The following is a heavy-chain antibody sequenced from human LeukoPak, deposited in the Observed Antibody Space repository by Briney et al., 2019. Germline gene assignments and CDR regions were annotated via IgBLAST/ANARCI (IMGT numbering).Heavy chain of an antibody. V-gene: IGHV5-51*01. D-gene: IGHD3-10*01. CDR3: ARYYYGSGSYYSFDP. J-gene: IGHJ5*02. Sequence: GESLKISCKGSAVTFNNYWIGWVRQLPGKGLEWMGIIYPGDSDTRYSPSFQGQVTISADKSISTAYLQWSSLKASDTAMYYCARYYYGSGSYYSFDPWGQGTLVTVSS. CDR1: AVTFNNYW. CDR2: IYPGDSDT.